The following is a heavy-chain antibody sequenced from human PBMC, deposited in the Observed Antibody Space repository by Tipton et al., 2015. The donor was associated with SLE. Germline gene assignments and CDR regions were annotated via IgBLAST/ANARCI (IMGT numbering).Heavy chain of an antibody. D-gene: IGHD6-13*01. J-gene: IGHJ4*02. CDR1: GFTFSSYA. V-gene: IGHV3-30*04. CDR2: ISYDGSNK. Sequence: SLRLSCAASGFTFSSYAMHWVRQAPGKGLEWVAVISYDGSNKYYADSVKGRFTISRDNSKNTLYLQMNGLTTEDTALYYCVKDADSNSWYYFDYWGQGTPVTVSS. CDR3: VKDADSNSWYYFDY.